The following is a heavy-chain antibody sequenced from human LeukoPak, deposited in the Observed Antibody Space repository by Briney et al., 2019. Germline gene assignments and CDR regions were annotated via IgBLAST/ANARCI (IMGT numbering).Heavy chain of an antibody. CDR3: ASGDIYDFWSGYGY. J-gene: IGHJ4*02. D-gene: IGHD3-3*01. CDR2: IYYSGST. Sequence: SETLSLTCTVSGGSISSGSYYWGWIRQPPGKGLEWIGSIYYSGSTYYNPSLKSRVTISVDTSRNQFSLKLSSVAAADTAVYYCASGDIYDFWSGYGYWGQGTLVTVYS. V-gene: IGHV4-39*07. CDR1: GGSISSGSYY.